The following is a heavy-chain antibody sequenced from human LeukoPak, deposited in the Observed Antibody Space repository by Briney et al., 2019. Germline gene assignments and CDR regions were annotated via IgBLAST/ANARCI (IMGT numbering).Heavy chain of an antibody. CDR1: GASVSTYY. J-gene: IGHJ4*02. V-gene: IGHV4-59*08. Sequence: SETLSLTCAVSGASVSTYYWSWIRQPPGKGLEWIGYIDYFGRTNYNPSLQSRVTISEDTAKNQYSLQLRSVTAADTAVYYCARLADDWGPGTLVIVSS. CDR3: ARLADD. CDR2: IDYFGRT.